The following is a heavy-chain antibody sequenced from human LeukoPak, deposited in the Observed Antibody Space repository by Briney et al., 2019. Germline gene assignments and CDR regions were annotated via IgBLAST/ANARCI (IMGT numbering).Heavy chain of an antibody. CDR3: AREYYYDSSGYYYPEAFDI. D-gene: IGHD3-22*01. CDR1: RYTFTVYY. CDR2: INPNSGGT. Sequence: ASVKVSCKASRYTFTVYYMHWVRQAPGQRLEWMGWINPNSGGTNYAQKFQGRVTMTRDTSISTAYMELSRLRSDDTAVYYCAREYYYDSSGYYYPEAFDIWGQGTMVTVSS. J-gene: IGHJ3*02. V-gene: IGHV1-2*02.